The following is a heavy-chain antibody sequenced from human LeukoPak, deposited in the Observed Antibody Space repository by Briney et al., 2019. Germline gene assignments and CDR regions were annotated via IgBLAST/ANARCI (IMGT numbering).Heavy chain of an antibody. Sequence: SETLSLTCAVYGGSFSGYYWSWLRQPPGKGLEWIGEINHSGSTNYNPSLKSRVTISVDTSKNQFSLKLSSVTAADTAVYYCARGSIVRYSSGWYSGYWGQGTLVTVSS. V-gene: IGHV4-34*01. J-gene: IGHJ4*02. D-gene: IGHD6-19*01. CDR3: ARGSIVRYSSGWYSGY. CDR2: INHSGST. CDR1: GGSFSGYY.